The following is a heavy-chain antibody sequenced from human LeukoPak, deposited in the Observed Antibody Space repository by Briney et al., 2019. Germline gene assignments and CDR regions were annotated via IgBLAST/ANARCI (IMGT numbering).Heavy chain of an antibody. Sequence: GGSLRLSCAASGFTFSSYAVHWVRQAPGKGLEWVAVISYDGSNKYYADSVKGRFTISRDNSKNTLYLQMNSLRAEDTAVYYCASVAAAGTLAFDYWGQGTLVTVSS. CDR1: GFTFSSYA. V-gene: IGHV3-30-3*01. D-gene: IGHD6-13*01. CDR3: ASVAAAGTLAFDY. J-gene: IGHJ4*02. CDR2: ISYDGSNK.